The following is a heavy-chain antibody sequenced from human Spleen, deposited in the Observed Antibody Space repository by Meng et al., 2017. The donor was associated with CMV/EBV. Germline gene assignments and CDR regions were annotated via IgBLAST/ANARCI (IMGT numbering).Heavy chain of an antibody. CDR2: ISYDGSNK. Sequence: GGSLRLSCAASGFTFRSYTIHWVRHAPGKGLEWVAVISYDGSNKYSANSVKGRFTISRDNSKTTLYLQMNSLRPEDTAVYYCAKDINYSGSGISSNWFDPWGQGTLVTVSS. D-gene: IGHD3-10*01. CDR1: GFTFRSYT. CDR3: AKDINYSGSGISSNWFDP. J-gene: IGHJ5*02. V-gene: IGHV3-30-3*01.